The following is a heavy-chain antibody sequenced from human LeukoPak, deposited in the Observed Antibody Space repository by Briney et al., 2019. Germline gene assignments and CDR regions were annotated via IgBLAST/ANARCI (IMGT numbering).Heavy chain of an antibody. CDR3: ARDWGVVVPAAMPVGHDY. CDR2: FYHSGST. D-gene: IGHD2-2*01. CDR1: GGSISSYY. J-gene: IGHJ4*02. V-gene: IGHV4-59*12. Sequence: PSETLSLTCTVSGGSISSYYWSWIRQPPGKGLEWIGTFYHSGSTYYNPSLKSRVTISVDTSKNQFSLKLSSVTAADTAVYYCARDWGVVVPAAMPVGHDYWGQGTLVTVSS.